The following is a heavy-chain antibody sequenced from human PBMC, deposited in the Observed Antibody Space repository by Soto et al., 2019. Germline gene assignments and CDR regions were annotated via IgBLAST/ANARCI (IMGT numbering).Heavy chain of an antibody. Sequence: EVQLVESGVGLVQPGESLRLSCEASGFTFSNHWMHWVRQAPGKGPVWVARIKTDGSTTNYADYVKGRFTVSRDNAKNTLFLQMNSLRVEDTAVYYCARNWNGVDYWGQGTLVTVSS. CDR2: IKTDGSTT. J-gene: IGHJ4*02. D-gene: IGHD1-1*01. CDR3: ARNWNGVDY. V-gene: IGHV3-74*01. CDR1: GFTFSNHW.